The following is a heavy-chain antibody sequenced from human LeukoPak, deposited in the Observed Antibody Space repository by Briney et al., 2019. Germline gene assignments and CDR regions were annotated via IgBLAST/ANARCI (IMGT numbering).Heavy chain of an antibody. CDR1: GFTFSSYA. J-gene: IGHJ4*02. Sequence: PGGSLRLSCAASGFTFSSYAMSWVRQAPGKGLEWVSGISASGDRTYNADSVKGRFTSSRDNSKNTLFLQMNSLRAEDTAVYYCAKGARLFCSSASCYLGDYWGQGTLVTVSS. CDR2: ISASGDRT. CDR3: AKGARLFCSSASCYLGDY. V-gene: IGHV3-23*01. D-gene: IGHD2-2*01.